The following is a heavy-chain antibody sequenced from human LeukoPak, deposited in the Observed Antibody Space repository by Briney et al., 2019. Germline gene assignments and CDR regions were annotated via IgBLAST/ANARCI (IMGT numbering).Heavy chain of an antibody. CDR3: AREGKGGGDCLDY. D-gene: IGHD2-21*02. J-gene: IGHJ4*02. V-gene: IGHV3-48*04. Sequence: GGSLRLSCAASGLIFSNCWMTWVRQAPGKGLEWVSYISSSSSTIYYADSVKGRFTIFRDNAKNSLYLQMNSLRAEDTAVYYCAREGKGGGDCLDYWGQGTLVTVSS. CDR1: GLIFSNCW. CDR2: ISSSSSTI.